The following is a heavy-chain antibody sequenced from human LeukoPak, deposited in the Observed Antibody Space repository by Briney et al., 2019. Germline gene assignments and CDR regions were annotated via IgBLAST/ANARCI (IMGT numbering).Heavy chain of an antibody. J-gene: IGHJ4*02. Sequence: RASVKVSCKASGYTFTGYYMHWVRQAPGQGLEWMGWINPNSGGTNYAQKFQGRVTMTRDTSISTAYMELSRLRSDDTAVYYCARDRDSSSWLDYWGQGTLVTVSS. D-gene: IGHD6-13*01. CDR2: INPNSGGT. CDR1: GYTFTGYY. V-gene: IGHV1-2*02. CDR3: ARDRDSSSWLDY.